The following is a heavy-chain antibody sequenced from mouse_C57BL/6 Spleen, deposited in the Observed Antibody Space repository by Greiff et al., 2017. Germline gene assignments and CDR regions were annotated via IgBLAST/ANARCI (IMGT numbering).Heavy chain of an antibody. V-gene: IGHV1-26*01. J-gene: IGHJ3*01. CDR2: INPNNGGT. CDR3: AKEGPIYYGNWGFAY. Sequence: EVQLQQSGPELVKPGASVKISCKASGYTFTDYYMNWVKQSHGKSLEWIGDINPNNGGTSYNQKFKGKATLTVDKSSSTAYMELRSLTSEDSAVYYCAKEGPIYYGNWGFAYWGQGTLVTVSA. D-gene: IGHD2-1*01. CDR1: GYTFTDYY.